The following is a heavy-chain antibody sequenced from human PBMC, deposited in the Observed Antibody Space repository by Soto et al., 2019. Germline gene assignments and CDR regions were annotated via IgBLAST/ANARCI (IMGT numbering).Heavy chain of an antibody. J-gene: IGHJ4*02. V-gene: IGHV4-39*01. CDR3: SRHCTGTICYSGAADTGDYFDC. CDR2: IYYSVTT. D-gene: IGHD2-2*02. Sequence: QLQLQESGPGLVKPSETMSLTCTVSGGSISSTGYHWGWIRQPPGKGLEWIGNIYYSVTTHYNPSHMRRVIISVCTSNNQFCLSLTSVTAADTAVYSCSRHCTGTICYSGAADTGDYFDCWDQGTLVTVSS. CDR1: GGSISSTGYH.